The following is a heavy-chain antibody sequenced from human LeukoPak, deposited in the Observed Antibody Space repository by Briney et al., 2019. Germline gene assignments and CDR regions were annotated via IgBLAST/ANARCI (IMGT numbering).Heavy chain of an antibody. CDR1: GCTFSSYW. V-gene: IGHV3-7*03. D-gene: IGHD6-19*01. Sequence: PGGSLTLSCAASGCTFSSYWMSWVRQAPGKGLEWVAYIKQDGSEKYYAYSVKGQFTISSQNAKHPLYLQMNSLRAEDTAVYYCARGLAVGRLDYWAQGPLVSVSS. CDR2: IKQDGSEK. CDR3: ARGLAVGRLDY. J-gene: IGHJ4*02.